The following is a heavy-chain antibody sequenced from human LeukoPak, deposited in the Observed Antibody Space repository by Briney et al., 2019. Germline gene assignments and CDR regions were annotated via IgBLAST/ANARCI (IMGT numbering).Heavy chain of an antibody. J-gene: IGHJ4*02. D-gene: IGHD6-19*01. V-gene: IGHV4-4*07. CDR1: GGSFSGYY. CDR3: ARDHAAVADYYFDY. Sequence: KPSETLSLTCAVYGGSFSGYYWSWIRQPAGKGLEWIGRIYTSGSTNYNSSLKRRVTMSVDTSKNQFSLKLSSVTAADTAVYYCARDHAAVADYYFDYWGQGTLVTVSS. CDR2: IYTSGST.